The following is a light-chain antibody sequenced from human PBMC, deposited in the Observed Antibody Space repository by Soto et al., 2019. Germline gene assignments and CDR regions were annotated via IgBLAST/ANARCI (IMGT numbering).Light chain of an antibody. V-gene: IGLV2-14*01. J-gene: IGLJ2*01. CDR2: EVS. Sequence: QSALTQPASVSGSPGQSITVSCTGTSSDVGGYKYVSWYQQHPGKAPKLMIFEVSNRPSGVSDRFSGSKSGNTASLTISGLQAEDEAHYFCSSYTSTSSPVVFGGGTKVTVL. CDR1: SSDVGGYKY. CDR3: SSYTSTSSPVV.